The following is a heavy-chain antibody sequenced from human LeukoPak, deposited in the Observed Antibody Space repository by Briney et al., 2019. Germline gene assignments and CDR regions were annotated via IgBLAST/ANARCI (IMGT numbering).Heavy chain of an antibody. CDR1: GGTFSSYA. Sequence: ASVKVSCKASGGTFSSYAICWVRQAPGQGLEWMGRIIPILGIANYAQKFQGRVTITADKSTSTAYMERSSLRSEDTAVYYCARGFHNGWFDPWGQGTLVTVSS. CDR2: IIPILGIA. CDR3: ARGFHNGWFDP. V-gene: IGHV1-69*04. D-gene: IGHD2-8*01. J-gene: IGHJ5*02.